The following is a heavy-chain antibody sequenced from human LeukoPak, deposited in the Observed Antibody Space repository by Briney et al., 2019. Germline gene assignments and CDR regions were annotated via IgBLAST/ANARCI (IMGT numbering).Heavy chain of an antibody. D-gene: IGHD5-18*01. CDR3: GRIRGYSYGYRFDY. V-gene: IGHV4-34*01. CDR1: GGSFSGYY. Sequence: SETLSLTCAVYGGSFSGYYWSWIRQPPGKGLEWVGEINHSERTNYNPSLKSRVNISVDRSKNQCSLKLSSVTAGDSAVYCCGRIRGYSYGYRFDYWGQGTLVTVSS. J-gene: IGHJ4*02. CDR2: INHSERT.